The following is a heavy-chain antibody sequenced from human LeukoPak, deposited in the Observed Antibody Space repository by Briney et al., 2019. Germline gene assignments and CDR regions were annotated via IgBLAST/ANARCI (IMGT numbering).Heavy chain of an antibody. CDR1: GASISKDY. V-gene: IGHV4-59*01. D-gene: IGHD2-15*01. CDR3: VRASVGSGGAFDV. J-gene: IGHJ3*01. CDR2: VIHSDFNKANGDIT. Sequence: MASETLSLTCTVSGASISKDYWAWIRQPPGKGLEWIGYVIHSDFNKANGDITNYNPSLESRVTTSRDTPKNQFSLTLSSMTAADTATYYCVRASVGSGGAFDVWGQGTVVTVSS.